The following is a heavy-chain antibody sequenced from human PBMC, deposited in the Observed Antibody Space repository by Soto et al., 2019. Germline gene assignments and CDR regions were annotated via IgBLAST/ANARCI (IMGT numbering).Heavy chain of an antibody. CDR1: GGSISSYY. Sequence: QVQLQESGPGLVKPSETLSLTCTVSGGSISSYYWSWIRQPPGKGLEWIGYIYYSGSTNYNPSLKSRVTIAVATSKNQFSLKLSSVTAADTAVYYCARESVAGRTFDYWGQGTLVTVSS. V-gene: IGHV4-59*01. CDR2: IYYSGST. CDR3: ARESVAGRTFDY. D-gene: IGHD6-19*01. J-gene: IGHJ4*02.